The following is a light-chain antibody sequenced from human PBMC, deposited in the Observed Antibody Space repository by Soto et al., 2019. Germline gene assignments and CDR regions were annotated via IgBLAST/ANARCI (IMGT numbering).Light chain of an antibody. V-gene: IGLV2-14*01. CDR2: DVS. CDR1: SSDVGGYNY. Sequence: QSALTQPASVSGSPGQSIAISCTGTSSDVGGYNYVSWYQQHPGKTPNLMIYDVSNRPSGVSNRFSGSKSGNMASLTISGLQAEDEADYYCSSYTSSSTWVFGGGTKLTVL. J-gene: IGLJ3*02. CDR3: SSYTSSSTWV.